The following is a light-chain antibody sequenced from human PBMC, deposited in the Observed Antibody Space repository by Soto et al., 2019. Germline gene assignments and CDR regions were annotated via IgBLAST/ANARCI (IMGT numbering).Light chain of an antibody. V-gene: IGLV3-1*01. CDR3: QVWDSSTDLVV. Sequence: SSELTQAPSVSVSPGQTGSITCSGAKLGEKYTFWYQQKPGQSPVLVIYQDKHRPSGIPERFSGSNSGNTATLTISRVEAGDESDYYCQVWDSSTDLVVFGGGTKLTVL. CDR1: KLGEKY. J-gene: IGLJ2*01. CDR2: QDK.